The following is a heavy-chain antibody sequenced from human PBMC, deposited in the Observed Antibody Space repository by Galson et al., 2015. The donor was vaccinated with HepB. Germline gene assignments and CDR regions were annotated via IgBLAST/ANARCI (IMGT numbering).Heavy chain of an antibody. Sequence: SVKVSCKASGYTFTSYGISWVRQAPGQGLEWMGWISAYNGNTNYAQKLQGRVTMTTDTSTSTAYMELRSLRSDDTAVYYCARDQGSGSYYSNRDYYYYYMDVWGKGTTVTVSS. J-gene: IGHJ6*03. V-gene: IGHV1-18*01. CDR2: ISAYNGNT. CDR3: ARDQGSGSYYSNRDYYYYYMDV. D-gene: IGHD1-26*01. CDR1: GYTFTSYG.